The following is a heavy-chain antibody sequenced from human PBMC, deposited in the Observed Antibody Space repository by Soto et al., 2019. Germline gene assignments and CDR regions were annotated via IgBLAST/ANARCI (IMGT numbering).Heavy chain of an antibody. J-gene: IGHJ4*02. CDR2: ISGSGGRS. CDR1: GFTFRHYA. D-gene: IGHD3-16*01. V-gene: IGHV3-23*01. Sequence: EVQRLDSGGGLVQPGGSLRLSCAASGFTFRHYAMTWVRQGPGKGLEWVSGISGSGGRSYYADSVKGRFTISRDNSKSTLYLHMNSLRAEDTAVYYCAKAYFVWSSEQPYYFDYWGQGTLVTVSS. CDR3: AKAYFVWSSEQPYYFDY.